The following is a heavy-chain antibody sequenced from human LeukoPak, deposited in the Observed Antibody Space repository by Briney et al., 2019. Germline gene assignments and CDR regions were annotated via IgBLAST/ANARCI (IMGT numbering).Heavy chain of an antibody. CDR2: IYHSGST. J-gene: IGHJ4*02. Sequence: SETLSLTCAVSGYSISSGYYWGWIRQPPGKGLEWIGSIYHSGSTYYNPSLKSRVTISVDTSKNQFSLKLSSVTAADTAVYYRARRAAAAGIDYWGQGTLVTVSS. D-gene: IGHD6-13*01. CDR1: GYSISSGYY. CDR3: ARRAAAAGIDY. V-gene: IGHV4-38-2*01.